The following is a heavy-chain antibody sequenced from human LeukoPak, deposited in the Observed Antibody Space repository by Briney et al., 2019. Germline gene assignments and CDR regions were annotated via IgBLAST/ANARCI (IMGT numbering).Heavy chain of an antibody. CDR3: ARGSNFDY. Sequence: PGGSLRLSCAASGFTFSSYNMHWVRQAPGKGLEWVAVISYDGSNKYHADSVKGRFTISRDNSKSTLYLQLNSLRPEDTAVYYCARGSNFDYWGQGTLVTVSS. J-gene: IGHJ4*02. D-gene: IGHD6-13*01. V-gene: IGHV3-30*03. CDR1: GFTFSSYN. CDR2: ISYDGSNK.